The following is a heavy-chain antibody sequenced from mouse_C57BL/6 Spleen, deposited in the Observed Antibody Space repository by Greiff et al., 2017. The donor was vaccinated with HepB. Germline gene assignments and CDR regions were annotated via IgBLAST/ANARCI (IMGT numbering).Heavy chain of an antibody. CDR3: ASLDY. CDR1: GYTFTSYW. J-gene: IGHJ4*01. V-gene: IGHV1-50*01. Sequence: QVQLQQSGAELVKPGASVKLSCKASGYTFTSYWMQWVKQRPGQGLEWIGEIDPSDSYTNYNQKFKGKATLTVDTSSSTAYMQLSSLTSEDSAVYYCASLDYWGKGTSVTVSS. CDR2: IDPSDSYT.